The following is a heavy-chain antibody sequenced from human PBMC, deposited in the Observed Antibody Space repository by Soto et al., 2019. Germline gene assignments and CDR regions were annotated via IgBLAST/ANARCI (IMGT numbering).Heavy chain of an antibody. CDR3: AKDRLRGGFLTTATTNGMDV. Sequence: PGGSLRLSCAASGFTFSSYGMHWVRQAPGKGLAWVALISYDGSNKYYVDAVKGRFTISRDNSKNTLFLQMNSLRAGDTAVYYCAKDRLRGGFLTTATTNGMDVWGQGTMVTVSS. V-gene: IGHV3-30*18. D-gene: IGHD1-26*01. J-gene: IGHJ6*02. CDR2: ISYDGSNK. CDR1: GFTFSSYG.